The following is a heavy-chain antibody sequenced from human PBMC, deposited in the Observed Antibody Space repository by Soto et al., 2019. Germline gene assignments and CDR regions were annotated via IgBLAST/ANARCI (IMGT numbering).Heavy chain of an antibody. J-gene: IGHJ6*02. CDR1: GGTFSSYA. CDR3: ARDPNWNDDEDYYYYGMDV. CDR2: IIPIFGTA. V-gene: IGHV1-69*13. Sequence: SVKVSCKASGGTFSSYAISWVRQAPGQGLEWMGGIIPIFGTANYAQKFQGRVTITADESTSTAYMELSSLRSEDTAVYYCARDPNWNDDEDYYYYGMDVWGQGTTVTVSS. D-gene: IGHD1-1*01.